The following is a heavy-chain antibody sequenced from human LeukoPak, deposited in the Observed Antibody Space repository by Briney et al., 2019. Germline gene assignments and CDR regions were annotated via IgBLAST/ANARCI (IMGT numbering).Heavy chain of an antibody. V-gene: IGHV4-39*01. CDR3: ATLDRTTDAFDI. D-gene: IGHD1-1*01. Sequence: SETLSLTCTVSGGSLSSSSYYWGWIRQPPGKGLEWIGSIYYSGSTYYNPSLRSRVTISVDTSKNQFSLKLSSVTAADTAVYYCATLDRTTDAFDIWGQGTMVTVS. J-gene: IGHJ3*02. CDR2: IYYSGST. CDR1: GGSLSSSSYY.